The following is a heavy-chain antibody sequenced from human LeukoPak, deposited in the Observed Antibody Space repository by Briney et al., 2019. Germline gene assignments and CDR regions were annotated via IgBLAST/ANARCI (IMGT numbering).Heavy chain of an antibody. Sequence: GGSLRLSCAASGFTFSSYAMHWVRQAPGKGLEWVAVISYDGSNKYYADSVEGRFTISRDNSKNTLYLQMNSLRAEDTAVYYCARRYKGAFDIWGQGTMVTVSS. CDR1: GFTFSSYA. D-gene: IGHD1-14*01. CDR3: ARRYKGAFDI. J-gene: IGHJ3*02. CDR2: ISYDGSNK. V-gene: IGHV3-30*04.